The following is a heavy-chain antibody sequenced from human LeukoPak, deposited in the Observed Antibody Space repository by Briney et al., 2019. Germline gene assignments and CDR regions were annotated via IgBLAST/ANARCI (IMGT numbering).Heavy chain of an antibody. CDR1: GGSISTNVYY. D-gene: IGHD3-10*01. CDR3: XXHSFPGTYTPNNWFDP. CDR2: VFYSGST. V-gene: IGHV4-39*01. Sequence: SETLSLTCSVSGGSISTNVYYWAWIRQPPGRGLEWIGSVFYSGSTYFNPSLESRLTIFVDTAKNHFSLRLSSVTAADTAVYXXXXHSFPGTYTPNNWFDPWGQGTLVTVSS. J-gene: IGHJ5*02.